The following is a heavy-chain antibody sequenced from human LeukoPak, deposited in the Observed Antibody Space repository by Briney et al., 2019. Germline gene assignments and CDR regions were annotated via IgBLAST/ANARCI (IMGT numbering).Heavy chain of an antibody. Sequence: ASVTVSCKASGYTFTSYGISWVRQAPGHGLEWMGWISADNGNTNYAQKLQGRVTMTTDTSTSTAYMELRSLRSDDTAVYYCARDLSTGLLWFGELISHDYWGQGTLVTVSS. CDR3: ARDLSTGLLWFGELISHDY. V-gene: IGHV1-18*01. CDR2: ISADNGNT. D-gene: IGHD3-10*01. J-gene: IGHJ4*02. CDR1: GYTFTSYG.